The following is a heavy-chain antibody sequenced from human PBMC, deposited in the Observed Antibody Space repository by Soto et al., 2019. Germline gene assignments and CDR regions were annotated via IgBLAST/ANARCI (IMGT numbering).Heavy chain of an antibody. D-gene: IGHD1-1*01. V-gene: IGHV3-33*01. CDR3: AREDQLGYYMDV. CDR1: GFTFSSYG. Sequence: PGGSLRLSCAASGFTFSSYGMHWVRQAPGEGLEWVAVIWYDGSNKYYADSVKGRFTISRDNAKNPLYLQMNSLRAEDTAVYYCAREDQLGYYMDVWGKGTTVTVSS. CDR2: IWYDGSNK. J-gene: IGHJ6*03.